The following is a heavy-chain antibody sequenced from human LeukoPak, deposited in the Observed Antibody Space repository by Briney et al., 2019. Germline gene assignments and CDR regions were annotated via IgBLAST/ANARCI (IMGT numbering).Heavy chain of an antibody. V-gene: IGHV1-2*02. CDR1: GYTFTGYY. J-gene: IGHJ4*02. Sequence: ASVKVSCKASGYTFTGYYIHWLRQAPGQGLEWMGWISPNSGGTNFAQKLQGRVTMTTDTSTSTAYMELRSLRSDDTAVYYCARDPLSSSWPIDYWGQGTLVTVSS. CDR2: ISPNSGGT. CDR3: ARDPLSSSWPIDY. D-gene: IGHD6-13*01.